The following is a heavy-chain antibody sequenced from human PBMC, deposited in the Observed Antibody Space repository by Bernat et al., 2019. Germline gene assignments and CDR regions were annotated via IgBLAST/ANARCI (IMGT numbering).Heavy chain of an antibody. D-gene: IGHD3-22*01. J-gene: IGHJ4*02. V-gene: IGHV3-48*01. CDR1: GFTFSSYS. Sequence: VQLVESGGGVVQPGTSLRLSCAASGFTFSSYSMNWVRQAPGKGLEWVSYISSSSSSTIYYADSVKGRFTISRDNAKNSRYLQMNSLRAEDTAVYYCARDLYDSSGYQSGLDYWGQGTLVTVSS. CDR2: ISSSSSSTI. CDR3: ARDLYDSSGYQSGLDY.